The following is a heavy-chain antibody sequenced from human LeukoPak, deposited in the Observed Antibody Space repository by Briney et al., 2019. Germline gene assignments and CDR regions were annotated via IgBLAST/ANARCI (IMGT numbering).Heavy chain of an antibody. Sequence: PGGSLRLSCAASGFTLSSYSMNWVHQAPGKGLEWVSYISSSSSTIYYADSVKGRFTISRDNAKNSLYLQMNSLRAEDTAVYYCARRSITMVRGPIGSFDYWGQGTLVTVSS. CDR3: ARRSITMVRGPIGSFDY. D-gene: IGHD3-10*01. CDR1: GFTLSSYS. J-gene: IGHJ4*02. V-gene: IGHV3-48*01. CDR2: ISSSSSTI.